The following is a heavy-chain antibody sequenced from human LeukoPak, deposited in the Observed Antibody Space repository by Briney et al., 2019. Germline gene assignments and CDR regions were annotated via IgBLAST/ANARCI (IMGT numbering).Heavy chain of an antibody. Sequence: ASVKVSCKASGYTFTSYYMHWVRQAPGQGLEWMGIINPSGGSTSYAQKFQGRVTMTRDMSTSTVYMELSSLRSEDTAVYYCASGGVGANPFDYWGQGTLVTVSS. J-gene: IGHJ4*02. CDR3: ASGGVGANPFDY. CDR1: GYTFTSYY. V-gene: IGHV1-46*01. CDR2: INPSGGST. D-gene: IGHD1-26*01.